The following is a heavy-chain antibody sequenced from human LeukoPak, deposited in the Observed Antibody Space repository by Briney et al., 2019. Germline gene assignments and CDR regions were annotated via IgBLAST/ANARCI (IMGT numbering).Heavy chain of an antibody. CDR2: IYTSGST. Sequence: SETLSLTCTVSGGSISSYYWSWIRQPAGKGLEWIGRIYTSGSTNYNPSLKSRVTMSVDTSKNQFSLKLSSVTAADTAVYYCARSAVPAAIVNWFDPWDQGTLVTVSS. V-gene: IGHV4-4*07. CDR1: GGSISSYY. J-gene: IGHJ5*02. D-gene: IGHD2-2*01. CDR3: ARSAVPAAIVNWFDP.